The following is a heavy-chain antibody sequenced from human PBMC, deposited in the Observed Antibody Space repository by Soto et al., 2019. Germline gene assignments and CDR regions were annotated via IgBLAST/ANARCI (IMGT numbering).Heavy chain of an antibody. Sequence: KPSETLSLTCAVYGGSLSGFHWNWIRQPPGKGLEWIGEINHSGSTTYSPSLKSRVTMSVDPSKNQFSLMLTAVTAADTAVYYCARTHSGSYYSVFNYWGRGSLVTVSS. CDR1: GGSLSGFH. J-gene: IGHJ4*02. D-gene: IGHD1-26*01. CDR3: ARTHSGSYYSVFNY. V-gene: IGHV4-34*01. CDR2: INHSGST.